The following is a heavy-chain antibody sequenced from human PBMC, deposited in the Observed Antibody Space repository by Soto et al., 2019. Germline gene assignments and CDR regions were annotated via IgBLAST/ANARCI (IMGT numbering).Heavy chain of an antibody. D-gene: IGHD5-12*01. Sequence: ASVKVSCKASGYTFSSYGISWVRQAPGQGLEWMGWISAYNGNTNYAQKLQGRVTMTTDTSTSTAYMELRSLRSDDTAVYYCAREYSGYAGYYGMDVGGKGPTATVSS. CDR3: AREYSGYAGYYGMDV. V-gene: IGHV1-18*01. J-gene: IGHJ6*04. CDR2: ISAYNGNT. CDR1: GYTFSSYG.